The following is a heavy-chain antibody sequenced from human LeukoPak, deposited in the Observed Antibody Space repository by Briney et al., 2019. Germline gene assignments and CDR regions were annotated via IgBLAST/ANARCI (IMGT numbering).Heavy chain of an antibody. J-gene: IGHJ4*02. CDR2: INPNSGGT. CDR1: GYTFTGYY. V-gene: IGHV1-2*02. Sequence: ASVKVSCKASGYTFTGYYMHWVRQAPGQGLEWMGWINPNSGGTNYAQKFQGRVTMTRDTSISTAYMELSRLRSDDTAVYYCARGGYCSSTSCYDPLWVDYWGQGTLVTVSS. CDR3: ARGGYCSSTSCYDPLWVDY. D-gene: IGHD2-2*01.